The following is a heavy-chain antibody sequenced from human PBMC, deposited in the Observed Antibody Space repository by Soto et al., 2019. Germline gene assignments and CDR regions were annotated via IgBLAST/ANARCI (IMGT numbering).Heavy chain of an antibody. CDR3: ARDHINGWNFDY. J-gene: IGHJ4*02. CDR1: GFTFSSYA. Sequence: GGSLRLSCAASGFTFSSYAMHWVRQAPGKGLEWVANIKQDGSQNYYVDSVKGRFTTSRDNTKNSFYLQMNSLRAEDTAVYYCARDHINGWNFDYWGRGTLVTVSS. V-gene: IGHV3-7*01. D-gene: IGHD6-19*01. CDR2: IKQDGSQN.